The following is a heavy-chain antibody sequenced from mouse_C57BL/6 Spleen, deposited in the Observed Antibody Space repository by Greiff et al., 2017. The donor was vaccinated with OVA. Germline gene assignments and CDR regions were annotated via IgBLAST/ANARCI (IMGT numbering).Heavy chain of an antibody. CDR3: ARRGDWGDFGV. D-gene: IGHD4-1*01. V-gene: IGHV1-69*01. CDR1: GYTFTSYW. CDR2: IDPSDSYT. Sequence: QVQLQQPGAELVMPGASVKLSCKASGYTFTSYWMHWVKQRPGQGLEWIGEIDPSDSYTNYNQKFKGKSTLTVDKSSSTAYMQLSSLTSEASAVYYCARRGDWGDFGVWGIGTTVSVSS. J-gene: IGHJ1*03.